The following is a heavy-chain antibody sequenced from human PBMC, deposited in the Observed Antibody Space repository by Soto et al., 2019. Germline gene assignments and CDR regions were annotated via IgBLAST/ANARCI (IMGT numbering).Heavy chain of an antibody. CDR1: GGSISSYY. V-gene: IGHV4-59*08. D-gene: IGHD1-26*01. J-gene: IGHJ4*02. CDR3: ARQVGATREFDY. Sequence: SETLSLTCTVSGGSISSYYWSWIRQPPGKGLEWIGCIYYSGSTYYNPSLKSRVTISVDTSKNQFSLKLSSVTAADTAVYYCARQVGATREFDYWGQGTLVTVSS. CDR2: IYYSGST.